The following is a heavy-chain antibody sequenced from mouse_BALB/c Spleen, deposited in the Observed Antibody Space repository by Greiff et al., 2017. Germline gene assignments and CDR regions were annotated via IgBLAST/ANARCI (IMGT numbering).Heavy chain of an antibody. CDR3: ARKDGYDDYYAMDY. J-gene: IGHJ4*01. Sequence: VMLVESGPGLVAPSQSLSITCTVSGFSLTGYGVNWVRQPPGKGLEWLGMIWGDGSTDYNSALKSRLSISKDNSKSQVFLKMNSLQTDDTARYYCARKDGYDDYYAMDYWGQGTSVTVSS. CDR1: GFSLTGYG. CDR2: IWGDGST. V-gene: IGHV2-6-7*01. D-gene: IGHD2-2*01.